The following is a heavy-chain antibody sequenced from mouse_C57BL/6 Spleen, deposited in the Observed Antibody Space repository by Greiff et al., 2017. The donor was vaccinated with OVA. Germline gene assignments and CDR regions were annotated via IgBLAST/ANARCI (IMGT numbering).Heavy chain of an antibody. CDR2: IDPSDSYT. V-gene: IGHV1-59*01. J-gene: IGHJ2*01. Sequence: QVHVKQPGAELVKPGTSVKLSCKASGYTFTSYWMHWVKQRPGQGLEWIGEIDPSDSYTNYTQKVKGQATLTVDTSSSTAYMQLSSLTSEDSAVYYCSRPRTTVVSSDYWGQGTTLTVSS. D-gene: IGHD1-1*01. CDR1: GYTFTSYW. CDR3: SRPRTTVVSSDY.